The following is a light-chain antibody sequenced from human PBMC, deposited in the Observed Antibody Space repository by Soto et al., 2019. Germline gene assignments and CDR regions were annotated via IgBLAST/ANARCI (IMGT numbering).Light chain of an antibody. CDR1: SSDVGAYKY. J-gene: IGLJ3*02. V-gene: IGLV2-8*01. CDR3: TSYVGSNIWV. Sequence: QSVLTQPPSASGSLGQSVTISCTRTSSDVGAYKYVSWYQQYPGKAPKLMIYEVSKRPSGVPDRFSGSKSGNTASLTVSGLQAEDEADYYCTSYVGSNIWVFGGGTKLTVL. CDR2: EVS.